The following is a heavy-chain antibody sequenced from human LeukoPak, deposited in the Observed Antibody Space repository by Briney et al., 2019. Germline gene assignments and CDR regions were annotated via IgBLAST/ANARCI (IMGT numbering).Heavy chain of an antibody. CDR2: ISHDGNDT. CDR1: GFTFSGYA. J-gene: IGHJ6*04. Sequence: GRSLRLSCAASGFTFSGYAMHWVRQAPGRGLESLAYISHDGNDTCYEDALTGRVTMSRDDSMNTFFLQLNRLTPDDTAVYYCSRSKGADLDALSRLYYHYGMEVWGKGAAVVVSS. V-gene: IGHV3-30*03. D-gene: IGHD2-21*01. CDR3: SRSKGADLDALSRLYYHYGMEV.